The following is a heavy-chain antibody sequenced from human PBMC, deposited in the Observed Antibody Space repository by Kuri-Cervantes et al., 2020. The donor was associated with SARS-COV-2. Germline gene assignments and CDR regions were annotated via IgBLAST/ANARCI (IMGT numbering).Heavy chain of an antibody. V-gene: IGHV4-39*01. D-gene: IGHD3-3*01. CDR2: IYYRGSS. Sequence: SETLSLTCTVSGGSISSSIYYWGWIRQPPGKGLEWIGSIYYRGSSYYNPSLKSRVTISVDTSKNQFSLKLSSVTAADTAVYYCARQLWSKTPLDYWDQGNLVTVSS. J-gene: IGHJ4*02. CDR3: ARQLWSKTPLDY. CDR1: GGSISSSIYY.